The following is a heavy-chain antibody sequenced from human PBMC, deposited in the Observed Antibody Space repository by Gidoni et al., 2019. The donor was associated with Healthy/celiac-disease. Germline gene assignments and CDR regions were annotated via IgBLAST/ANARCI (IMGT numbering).Heavy chain of an antibody. CDR1: DITLSDYY. V-gene: IGHV3-11*06. D-gene: IGHD6-19*01. Sequence: QVQLLESGGGMVKPGGSRRLSCPASDITLSDYYMCWIRQAPGKGLEGVSYIVSSSIYTNCADSVKGRFTISRDNANTELYLQMHSLRAEDTAAYYCAREQHIAVAGIHAFDIWGQGTMVTVSS. CDR2: IVSSSIYT. J-gene: IGHJ3*02. CDR3: AREQHIAVAGIHAFDI.